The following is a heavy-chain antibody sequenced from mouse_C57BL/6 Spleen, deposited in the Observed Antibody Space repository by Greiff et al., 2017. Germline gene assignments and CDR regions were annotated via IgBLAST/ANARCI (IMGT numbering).Heavy chain of an antibody. D-gene: IGHD2-4*01. V-gene: IGHV1-5*01. Sequence: VQLQQSGTVLARPGASVKMSCKTSGYTFTSYWMHWVKQRPGQGLEWIGAIYPGNSDTSYNQKFKGKAKLTAVNSASTAYMELSSLTNEVSAVYYCTREGEEIYYDYDGRGYFDYGGQGTTLTVSS. CDR3: TREGEEIYYDYDGRGYFDY. CDR2: IYPGNSDT. CDR1: GYTFTSYW. J-gene: IGHJ2*01.